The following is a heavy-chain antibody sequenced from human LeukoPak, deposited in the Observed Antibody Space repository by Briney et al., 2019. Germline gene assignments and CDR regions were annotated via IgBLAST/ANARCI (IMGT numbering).Heavy chain of an antibody. Sequence: GGSLSLSCAASGLTVSSNTMSWVRQAPGKGLEWASVINSGGSTYYADSVKGRFTISRDNSKNTLYLQMNSLRAEDTAVYYCARSSPLWFGELLYPDAFDIWGQGTMVTVSS. V-gene: IGHV3-66*02. CDR2: INSGGST. CDR3: ARSSPLWFGELLYPDAFDI. D-gene: IGHD3-10*01. CDR1: GLTVSSNT. J-gene: IGHJ3*02.